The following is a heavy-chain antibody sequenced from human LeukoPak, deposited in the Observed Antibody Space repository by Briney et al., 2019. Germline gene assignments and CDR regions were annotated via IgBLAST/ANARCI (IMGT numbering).Heavy chain of an antibody. CDR3: ARELVYCSSTSCYTGAVFDY. D-gene: IGHD2-2*02. J-gene: IGHJ4*02. Sequence: ASVKVSCKASGYTFTSYGISWVRQAPGQGLEWMGWISAYNGNTNYAQKLQGRVTMTTDTSTSTAYMELRSLRSDDTAVYYCARELVYCSSTSCYTGAVFDYWVQGTLVTVSS. V-gene: IGHV1-18*01. CDR1: GYTFTSYG. CDR2: ISAYNGNT.